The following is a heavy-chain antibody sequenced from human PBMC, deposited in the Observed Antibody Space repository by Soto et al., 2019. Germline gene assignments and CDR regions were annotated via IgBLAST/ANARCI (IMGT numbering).Heavy chain of an antibody. CDR3: ARDSGTTVVTPGDY. D-gene: IGHD4-17*01. J-gene: IGHJ4*02. CDR1: GFTFSSYG. Sequence: GGSLRLSCAAFGFTFSSYGMHWVRQAPGKGLEWVAVIWYDGSNKYYADSVKGRFTISRDNSKNTLYLQMNSLRAEDTAVYYCARDSGTTVVTPGDYWGQGTLVNVSS. CDR2: IWYDGSNK. V-gene: IGHV3-33*01.